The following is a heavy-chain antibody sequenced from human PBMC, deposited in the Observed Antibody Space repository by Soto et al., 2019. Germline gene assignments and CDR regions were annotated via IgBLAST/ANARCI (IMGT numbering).Heavy chain of an antibody. Sequence: GGSLRLSCAASGFTFSSYSMNWVRQAPGKGLEWVSSISSSSSYIYYADSVKGRFTISRDNAKNSLYLQMNSLRAEDTAVYYCARENTLDALFDYWGQGTLVTVSS. CDR2: ISSSSSYI. D-gene: IGHD1-1*01. J-gene: IGHJ4*02. CDR1: GFTFSSYS. V-gene: IGHV3-21*01. CDR3: ARENTLDALFDY.